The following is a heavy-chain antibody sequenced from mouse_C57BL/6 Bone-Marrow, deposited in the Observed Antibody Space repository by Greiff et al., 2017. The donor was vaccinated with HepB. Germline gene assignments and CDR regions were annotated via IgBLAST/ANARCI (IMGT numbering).Heavy chain of an antibody. Sequence: VQLQQPGAELVKPGASVKMSCKASGYTFTSYWITWVKQRPGQGLEWIGDIYPGSGSTNYNEKFKSKATLTVDTSSSTAYMQLSSLTSEDSAVYYCARSSLYYDYDAFAYWGQGTLVTVSA. CDR3: ARSSLYYDYDAFAY. CDR1: GYTFTSYW. CDR2: IYPGSGST. J-gene: IGHJ3*01. V-gene: IGHV1-55*01. D-gene: IGHD2-4*01.